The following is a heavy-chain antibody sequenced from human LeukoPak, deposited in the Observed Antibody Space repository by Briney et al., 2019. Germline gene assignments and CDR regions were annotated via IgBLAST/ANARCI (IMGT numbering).Heavy chain of an antibody. CDR3: ARVAEPLTFGWLGYNWFDP. J-gene: IGHJ5*02. CDR1: GGSIRSYY. CDR2: IYTSGST. Sequence: SETLSLTCTVSGGSIRSYYWSWIREPAGKGLEWSGRIYTSGSTNYNPSLKSRVTMSVDTSKNQFSLKLSSVTAADTAVYYCARVAEPLTFGWLGYNWFDPWGQGTLVTVSS. D-gene: IGHD6-19*01. V-gene: IGHV4-4*07.